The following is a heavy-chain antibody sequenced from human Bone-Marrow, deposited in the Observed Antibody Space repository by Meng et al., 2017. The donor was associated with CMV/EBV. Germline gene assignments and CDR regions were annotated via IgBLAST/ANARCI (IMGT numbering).Heavy chain of an antibody. CDR1: GYSISSGYY. Sequence: SETLSLTCTVSGYSISSGYYWSWIRQPPGKELEWIATINHSGDTYFNPSLTSRVTISVDTSKNQFSLKLSSVTATDTAIYSCARYYGGLRYFDYWGQGTLVTVSS. CDR2: INHSGDT. J-gene: IGHJ4*02. CDR3: ARYYGGLRYFDY. V-gene: IGHV4-38-2*02. D-gene: IGHD4-23*01.